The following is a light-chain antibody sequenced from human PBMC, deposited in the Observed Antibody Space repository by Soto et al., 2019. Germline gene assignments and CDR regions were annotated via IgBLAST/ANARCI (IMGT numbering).Light chain of an antibody. CDR1: QXVIDTSNNKSY. Sequence: DIEMTHSPDSLAVSLDERATINXXSSQXVIDTSNNKSYVAGYQQKAGKPPEXXRYWASARDSVVPERFSGSGAGTDFTLTISSLQAEDVAVYYCPQRSNGPRTFGQGTKVEI. V-gene: IGKV4-1*01. CDR3: PQRSNGPRT. CDR2: WAS. J-gene: IGKJ1*01.